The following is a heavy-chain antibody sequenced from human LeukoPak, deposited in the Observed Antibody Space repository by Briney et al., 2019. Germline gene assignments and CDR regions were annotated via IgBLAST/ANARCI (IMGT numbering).Heavy chain of an antibody. Sequence: PGGSPRLSCAASGFTFSSYSMNWVRQAPGKGLEWVSYISSSSSTIYYADSVKGRFTISRDNAKNSLYLQMNSLRAEDTAVYYRARDDYGNAFDIWGQGTMVTVSS. CDR1: GFTFSSYS. V-gene: IGHV3-48*01. J-gene: IGHJ3*02. D-gene: IGHD4-17*01. CDR2: ISSSSSTI. CDR3: ARDDYGNAFDI.